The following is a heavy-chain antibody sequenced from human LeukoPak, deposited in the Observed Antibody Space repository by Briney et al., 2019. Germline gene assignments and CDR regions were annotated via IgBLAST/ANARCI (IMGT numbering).Heavy chain of an antibody. CDR2: INPSGGST. V-gene: IGHV1-46*03. D-gene: IGHD3-10*01. J-gene: IGHJ4*02. CDR3: ARGGSTGIFDY. Sequence: GASVKVSCRASGYTFTSHYMHWVRQAPGQGLEWMGTINPSGGSTSYAQEFQGRVTMTRDTSTSTVYMEVSSLTSEDTAVYYCARGGSTGIFDYWGQGALVTVSP. CDR1: GYTFTSHY.